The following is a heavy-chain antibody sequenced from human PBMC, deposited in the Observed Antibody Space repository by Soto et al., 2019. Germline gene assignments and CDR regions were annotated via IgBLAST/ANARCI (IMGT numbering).Heavy chain of an antibody. V-gene: IGHV1-18*01. CDR3: ARVYYYDSSGYAFDI. CDR2: ISAYNGNT. D-gene: IGHD3-22*01. Sequence: GASVKVSCKASGYTFTSYGISWVRQAPGQGIEWMGWISAYNGNTNYAQKLQGRVTMTTDTSTSTAYMELRSLRSDDTAVYYCARVYYYDSSGYAFDIWGQGTMVTVSS. J-gene: IGHJ3*02. CDR1: GYTFTSYG.